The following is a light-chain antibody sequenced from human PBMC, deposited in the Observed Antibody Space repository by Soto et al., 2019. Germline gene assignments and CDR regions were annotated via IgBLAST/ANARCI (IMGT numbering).Light chain of an antibody. CDR3: AAWDDSLNAVL. CDR2: INN. V-gene: IGLV1-44*01. J-gene: IGLJ3*02. Sequence: QPVLTQPPSASGTPGQRVTISCSGSSSNIGSNTVNWYQQLPGTTPKLLIYINNQRPSWVPDRFSGSKSGTSASLAISGLQSEDEADYYCAAWDDSLNAVLFGGGTKLTVL. CDR1: SSNIGSNT.